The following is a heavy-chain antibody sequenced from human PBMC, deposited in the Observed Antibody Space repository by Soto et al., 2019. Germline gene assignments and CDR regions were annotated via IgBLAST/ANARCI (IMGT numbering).Heavy chain of an antibody. V-gene: IGHV4-30-4*01. Sequence: SETLSLTCTVSGGSISSGDYYWSWIRQPPGKGLEWIGYIYYSGSTYYNPSLKSRVTISVDTSKNQFSLKLSSVTAADTAVYYCARAGGTIFGVVISWFDPWGQGTLVTVSS. J-gene: IGHJ5*02. CDR3: ARAGGTIFGVVISWFDP. CDR1: GGSISSGDYY. D-gene: IGHD3-3*01. CDR2: IYYSGST.